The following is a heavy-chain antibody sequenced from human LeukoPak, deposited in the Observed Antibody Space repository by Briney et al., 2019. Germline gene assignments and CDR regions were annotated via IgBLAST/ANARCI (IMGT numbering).Heavy chain of an antibody. Sequence: GASVKVSCKASGGTFSSYAISWARQAPGQGLEWMGGIIPIFGTANYAQKFQGRVTITADESTSTAYMELSSLRSEDTAVYYCAREGGYCGGDCYSDAFDIWGQGTMVTVSS. CDR1: GGTFSSYA. J-gene: IGHJ3*02. CDR3: AREGGYCGGDCYSDAFDI. D-gene: IGHD2-21*01. CDR2: IIPIFGTA. V-gene: IGHV1-69*13.